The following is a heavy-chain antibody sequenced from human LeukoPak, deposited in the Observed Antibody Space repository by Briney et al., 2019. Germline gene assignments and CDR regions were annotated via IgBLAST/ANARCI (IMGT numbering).Heavy chain of an antibody. V-gene: IGHV3-21*01. CDR1: GFTFSSYS. Sequence: GGSLRLSCAASGFTFSSYSMNWVRQAPGKGLEWVSSISSSSSYIYYADSVKGRFTISRDNAKNSLYLQMNSLRAEDTAVYYCARAGVWGAWYFDLWGRGTLVTVSS. CDR3: ARAGVWGAWYFDL. CDR2: ISSSSSYI. J-gene: IGHJ2*01. D-gene: IGHD7-27*01.